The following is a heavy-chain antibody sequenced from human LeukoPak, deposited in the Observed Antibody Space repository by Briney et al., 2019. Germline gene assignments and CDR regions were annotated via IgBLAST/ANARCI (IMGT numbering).Heavy chain of an antibody. V-gene: IGHV4-39*01. J-gene: IGHJ4*02. D-gene: IGHD1-26*01. CDR3: SRVKLGAGY. CDR2: IYYSGST. Sequence: SETLSLTCTVSGGSISSSSYYWGWIRQPPGKGLEWIGSIYYSGSTYYNPSLKSRVTISVDTSKNQFSLKLSPVTAADTAVYYCSRVKLGAGYWGQGTLVTVSS. CDR1: GGSISSSSYY.